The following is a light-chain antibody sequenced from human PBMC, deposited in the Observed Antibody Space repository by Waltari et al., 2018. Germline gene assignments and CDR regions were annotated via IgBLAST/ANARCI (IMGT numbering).Light chain of an antibody. V-gene: IGKV2-28*01. Sequence: DIVMTQSPLSLPVTPGEPASISCRSSQSLLYSNGYNYLDWFLQKPGQSPQVLIYLGSNRASGVPDRVSGSGSGTNFTLKISRVEAEDVGVYYCMQPLQALTFGQGTKLEIK. CDR2: LGS. CDR1: QSLLYSNGYNY. CDR3: MQPLQALT. J-gene: IGKJ2*01.